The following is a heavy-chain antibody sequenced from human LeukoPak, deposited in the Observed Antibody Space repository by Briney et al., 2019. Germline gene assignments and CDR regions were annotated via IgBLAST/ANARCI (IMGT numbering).Heavy chain of an antibody. CDR3: ARTVVPAASSMDV. Sequence: PGGSLRLSCVASGFTFSSYAMSWIRQPPGKGLEWIGEINHSGSTNYNPSLKSRVTISVDTSKNQFSLKLSSVTAADTAVYYCARTVVPAASSMDVWGKGTTVTVSS. CDR2: INHSGST. CDR1: GFTFSSYA. D-gene: IGHD2-2*01. J-gene: IGHJ6*04. V-gene: IGHV4-34*01.